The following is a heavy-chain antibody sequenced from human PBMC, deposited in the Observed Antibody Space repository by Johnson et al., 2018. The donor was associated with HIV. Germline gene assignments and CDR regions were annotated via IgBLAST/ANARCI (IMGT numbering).Heavy chain of an antibody. CDR1: GFTFDDYA. Sequence: VQLVESGGGLVQPGRSLRLSCAASGFTFDDYAMHWVRQAPGKGLEWVSGIYSGGSTYYADSVKGRFTISRDNSKNTLYLQMNSLRAEDTAVYYCARDHYDRSGLDAFDIWGQGKMVTVSS. V-gene: IGHV3-66*01. J-gene: IGHJ3*02. CDR3: ARDHYDRSGLDAFDI. CDR2: IYSGGST. D-gene: IGHD3-22*01.